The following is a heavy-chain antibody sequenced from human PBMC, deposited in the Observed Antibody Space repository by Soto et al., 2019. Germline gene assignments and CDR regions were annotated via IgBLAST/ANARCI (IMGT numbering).Heavy chain of an antibody. V-gene: IGHV4-39*01. CDR2: IYYSGST. CDR1: GGSISSSSYY. CDR3: ARHLIARYSGYDLDDVFDI. D-gene: IGHD5-12*01. J-gene: IGHJ3*02. Sequence: SETLSLTCTVSGGSISSSSYYWGWIRQPPGKGLEWIGSIYYSGSTYYNPSLKSRVTISVDTSKNQFSLKLSSVTAADTAVYYCARHLIARYSGYDLDDVFDICGQGTMVTVSS.